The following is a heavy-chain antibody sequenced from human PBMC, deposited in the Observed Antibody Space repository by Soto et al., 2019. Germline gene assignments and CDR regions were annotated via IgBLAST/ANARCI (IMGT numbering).Heavy chain of an antibody. D-gene: IGHD3-9*01. Sequence: PGGSLRLSCAASGFTFSSYSMNWVRQAPGKGLEWVSSISSSSSYIYYADSVKGRFTISRDNAKNSLYLQMNSLRAEDTAVYYCARGTLYYDILTGPGAFDPWGQGTLVTVSS. CDR1: GFTFSSYS. V-gene: IGHV3-21*01. J-gene: IGHJ5*02. CDR2: ISSSSSYI. CDR3: ARGTLYYDILTGPGAFDP.